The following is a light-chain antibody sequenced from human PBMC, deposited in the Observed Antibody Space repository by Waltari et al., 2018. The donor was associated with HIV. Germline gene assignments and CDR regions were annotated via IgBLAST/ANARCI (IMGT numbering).Light chain of an antibody. CDR1: QSGSSNY. J-gene: IGKJ2*01. V-gene: IGKV3-20*01. CDR2: GAS. Sequence: EIVLTQSPGTLSLSPGERATFSCRASQSGSSNYFAWYQQKPGQAPRLLIYGASSRATGIPDRFSGSGSGTDFTLTISRLEPEDFAVYYCQQYGSSPYTFGQGTKLEIK. CDR3: QQYGSSPYT.